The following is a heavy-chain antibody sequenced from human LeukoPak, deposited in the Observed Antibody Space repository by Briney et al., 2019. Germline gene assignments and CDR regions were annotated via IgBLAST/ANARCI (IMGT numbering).Heavy chain of an antibody. V-gene: IGHV3-7*01. CDR1: GFTFSSYW. CDR2: IKQDGSEK. D-gene: IGHD2-21*02. CDR3: ARHGGDRTRINWFDP. J-gene: IGHJ5*02. Sequence: GGSPRLSCAASGFTFSSYWMSWVRQAPGKGLEWVANIKQDGSEKYYVDSVKGRFTISRDNAKNSLYLQMNSLRAEDTAVYYCARHGGDRTRINWFDPWGQGTLVTVSS.